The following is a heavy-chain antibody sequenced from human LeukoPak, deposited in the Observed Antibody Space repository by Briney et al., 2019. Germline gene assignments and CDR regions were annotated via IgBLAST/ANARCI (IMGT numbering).Heavy chain of an antibody. J-gene: IGHJ3*01. Sequence: PGGSLRLSCAASGFSFSSYSMNWVRQAPGKGLEWVSSISTSSSYIYYADSVKGHFTISRDNAKKSLYLQMNSLRADDTAVYYCTRGASVVAGNDNAFDLWGQGTMVTVSS. CDR3: TRGASVVAGNDNAFDL. CDR2: ISTSSSYI. D-gene: IGHD6-19*01. CDR1: GFSFSSYS. V-gene: IGHV3-21*01.